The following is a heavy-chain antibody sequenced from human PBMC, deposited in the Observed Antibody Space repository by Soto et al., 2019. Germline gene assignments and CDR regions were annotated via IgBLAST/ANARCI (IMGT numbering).Heavy chain of an antibody. V-gene: IGHV5-10-1*01. CDR3: ARHALYTAKDSDYYYYGRDV. J-gene: IGHJ6*02. CDR1: GYSFTSYW. Sequence: PGESLKISCKGSGYSFTSYWISWVRQMPGKGLEWMGRIDPSDSYTNYSPSFQGHVTISADKSISTAYLQWSSLKASDTAMYYCARHALYTAKDSDYYYYGRDVWGQGTTVTVS. D-gene: IGHD5-18*01. CDR2: IDPSDSYT.